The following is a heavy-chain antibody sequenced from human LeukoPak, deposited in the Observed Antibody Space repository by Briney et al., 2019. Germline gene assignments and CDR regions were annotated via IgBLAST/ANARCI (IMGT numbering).Heavy chain of an antibody. CDR2: ISSSGRK. CDR1: VFTVSNNY. Sequence: GGSLRLSCAVSVFTVSNNYMSWVRQAPGKGLEWVSIISSSGRKQYADSVKGRFTISRDNTKNTLHLQMDSLRAEDTAVYYCARRGYGDYAPFDYWGQGTLVTVST. V-gene: IGHV3-66*04. CDR3: ARRGYGDYAPFDY. J-gene: IGHJ4*02. D-gene: IGHD4-17*01.